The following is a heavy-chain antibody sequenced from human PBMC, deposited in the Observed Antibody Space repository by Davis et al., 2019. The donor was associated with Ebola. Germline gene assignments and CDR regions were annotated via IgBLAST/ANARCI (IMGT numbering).Heavy chain of an antibody. D-gene: IGHD3-3*01. CDR1: GYTFTSYG. V-gene: IGHV1-18*01. Sequence: ASVKVSCKASGYTFTSYGISWVRQAPGQRLEWMGWISAYNGNTHYAQKLQGRVTMTTDTSTSTAYMELRSLRSDDTAVYYCARDFRSITIFGVVIYNWFDPWGQGTLVTVSS. J-gene: IGHJ5*02. CDR2: ISAYNGNT. CDR3: ARDFRSITIFGVVIYNWFDP.